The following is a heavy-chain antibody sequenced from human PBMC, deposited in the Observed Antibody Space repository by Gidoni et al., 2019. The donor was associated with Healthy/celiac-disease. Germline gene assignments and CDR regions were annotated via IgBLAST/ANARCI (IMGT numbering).Heavy chain of an antibody. CDR2: INHSGST. CDR1: GGSFSGYY. V-gene: IGHV4-34*01. J-gene: IGHJ4*02. D-gene: IGHD3-22*01. CDR3: ARGHGWLLRLFDY. Sequence: QVQLQPWGAGLLKPSEPLSLTCAVYGGSFSGYYWSWIRQPPGKGLEWIGEINHSGSTNYNPSRKSRVTISVDTSKNQFSLKLSSVTAADTAVYYCARGHGWLLRLFDYWGQGTLVTVSS.